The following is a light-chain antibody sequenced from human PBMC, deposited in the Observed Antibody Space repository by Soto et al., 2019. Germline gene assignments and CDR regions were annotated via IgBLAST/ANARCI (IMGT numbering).Light chain of an antibody. CDR2: EVT. CDR3: SSFTGASTI. Sequence: QSVLTQPPSASGSPGQSVTISCTGTSSDVGGYNYVSWYQQHPGKAPKPVIYEVTKRPSGVPDRFSGSKSGNTASLTVSGLQAGDEADYYCSSFTGASTIFGTGTKVTVL. CDR1: SSDVGGYNY. V-gene: IGLV2-8*01. J-gene: IGLJ1*01.